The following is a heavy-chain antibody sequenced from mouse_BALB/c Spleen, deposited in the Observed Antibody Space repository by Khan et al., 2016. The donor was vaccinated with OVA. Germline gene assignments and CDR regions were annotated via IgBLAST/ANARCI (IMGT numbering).Heavy chain of an antibody. CDR1: GYTFTSYT. CDR3: ARTHDR. CDR2: INPSSGYT. Sequence: QVQLQQSGAELARPDASVKMSCKASGYTFTSYTMHWVNQRPGQGLEWIGYINPSSGYTKYNQKFKDKSTLTADKSSSTAYMQLSSLTSEDSAVYYCARTHDRWGQGTTLTVSS. D-gene: IGHD2-3*01. V-gene: IGHV1-4*01. J-gene: IGHJ2*01.